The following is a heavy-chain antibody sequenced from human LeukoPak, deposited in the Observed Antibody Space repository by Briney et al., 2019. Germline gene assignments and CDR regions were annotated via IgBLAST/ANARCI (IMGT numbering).Heavy chain of an antibody. V-gene: IGHV3-49*04. D-gene: IGHD3-3*01. CDR3: TRDKDFWSGPYYYYYYGMDV. CDR1: GFTFGDYA. CDR2: IRSKAYGGTT. J-gene: IGHJ6*02. Sequence: PGRSLRLSCTASGFTFGDYAMSWVRQAPGKGLEWVGFIRSKAYGGTTEYAASVKGRFTISRDDPKSIAYLQMNSLKTEDTAVYYCTRDKDFWSGPYYYYYYGMDVWGQGTTVTVSS.